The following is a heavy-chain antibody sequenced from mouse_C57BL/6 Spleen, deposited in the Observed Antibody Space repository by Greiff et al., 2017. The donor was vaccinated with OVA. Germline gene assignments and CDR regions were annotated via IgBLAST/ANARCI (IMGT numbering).Heavy chain of an antibody. D-gene: IGHD3-2*02. V-gene: IGHV5-4*01. J-gene: IGHJ4*01. Sequence: EVMLVESGGGLVKPGGSLKLSCAASGFTFSSYAMSWVRQTPEKRLEWVATISDGGSYTYYPDNVKGRFTISRDNAKNNLYLQMSHLKSEDTAMYYCAREATAQATDAMDYWGQGTSVTVSS. CDR3: AREATAQATDAMDY. CDR2: ISDGGSYT. CDR1: GFTFSSYA.